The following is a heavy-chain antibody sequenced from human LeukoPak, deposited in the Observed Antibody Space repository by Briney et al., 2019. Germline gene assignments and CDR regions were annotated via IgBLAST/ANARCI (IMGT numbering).Heavy chain of an antibody. CDR2: IDTTTSYI. CDR3: ARELNWDADY. V-gene: IGHV3-21*01. CDR1: GFTFSTYS. Sequence: PGGSLRLSCAASGFTFSTYSMNWVRQAPGKGLEWVSFIDTTTSYIYYGDSVKGRFTISRDNAKNSLYLQMNSLRAEDTAVYYCARELNWDADYWGQGTLVTVSS. J-gene: IGHJ4*02. D-gene: IGHD1-1*01.